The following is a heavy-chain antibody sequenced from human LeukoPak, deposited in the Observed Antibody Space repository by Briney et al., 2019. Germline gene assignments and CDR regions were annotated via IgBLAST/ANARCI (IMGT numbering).Heavy chain of an antibody. V-gene: IGHV3-33*01. CDR1: GFTLSSYG. CDR2: IWNDGINK. CDR3: ARAEVPAAIKSGAFDI. J-gene: IGHJ3*02. D-gene: IGHD2-2*01. Sequence: PGGSLRLSCAASGFTLSSYGMHWVRQAPGKGLEWVAVIWNDGINKYYADSVKGRFTISRDNSKNTLYLQMNSLRAEDTAVYYCARAEVPAAIKSGAFDIWGQGIMVTVSS.